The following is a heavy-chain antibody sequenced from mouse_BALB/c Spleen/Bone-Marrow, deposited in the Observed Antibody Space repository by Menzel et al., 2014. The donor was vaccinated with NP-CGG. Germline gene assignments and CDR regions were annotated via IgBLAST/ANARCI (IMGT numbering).Heavy chain of an antibody. CDR1: GYSFTSYW. D-gene: IGHD2-1*01. J-gene: IGHJ3*01. CDR2: IDPSDSET. Sequence: QVQLQQSGPQLVRPGASVKISCKASGYSFTSYWMHWVKQRPGRGLEWIGMIDPSDSETRLNQKFKDKATLTVDKSSSTAYMQLSSPTSEDSAVYYCASPSDGNPFAYWGQGTLATVSA. CDR3: ASPSDGNPFAY. V-gene: IGHV1S127*01.